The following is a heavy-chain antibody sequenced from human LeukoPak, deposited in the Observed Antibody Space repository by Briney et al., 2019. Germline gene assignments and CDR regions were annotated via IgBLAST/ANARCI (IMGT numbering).Heavy chain of an antibody. CDR3: ARQKVASEAYDI. CDR2: IYYSGST. V-gene: IGHV4-39*01. Sequence: SETLSLTCTVSGGSISSSSYYWGWIRQPPGKGLEWIGSIYYSGSTYYNPSLKSRVTISVDTSKNQFSLKLSSVTAADTAVYYCARQKVASEAYDIWGQGTMVTVSS. CDR1: GGSISSSSYY. J-gene: IGHJ3*02. D-gene: IGHD2-15*01.